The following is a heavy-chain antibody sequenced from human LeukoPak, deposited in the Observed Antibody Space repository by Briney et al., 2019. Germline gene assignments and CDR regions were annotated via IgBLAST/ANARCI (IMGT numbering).Heavy chain of an antibody. CDR1: GFAFSSYW. J-gene: IGHJ4*02. Sequence: PGGSLRLSHAASGFAFSSYWKLWLRPTPGKGLMWGSRINGYGTTTTHPDCVKGRFTISRDNAKNTLYLQMNSLRADDTAVYYCARGYSYGDGGYFDYWGQGTLVTVSS. V-gene: IGHV3-74*01. CDR3: ARGYSYGDGGYFDY. CDR2: INGYGTTT. D-gene: IGHD5-18*01.